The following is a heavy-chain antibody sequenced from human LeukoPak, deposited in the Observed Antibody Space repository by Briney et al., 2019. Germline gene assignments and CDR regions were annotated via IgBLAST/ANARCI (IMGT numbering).Heavy chain of an antibody. J-gene: IGHJ4*02. Sequence: GASVKVSCKASRYTFTGYYMHWVRQAPGQGLEWMGWINPNSGGTNYAQKFQGRVTMTRDTSISTAYMELSRLRSDDTAVYYCARLYYYGSGSSAWGQGTLVTVSS. V-gene: IGHV1-2*02. D-gene: IGHD3-10*01. CDR1: RYTFTGYY. CDR2: INPNSGGT. CDR3: ARLYYYGSGSSA.